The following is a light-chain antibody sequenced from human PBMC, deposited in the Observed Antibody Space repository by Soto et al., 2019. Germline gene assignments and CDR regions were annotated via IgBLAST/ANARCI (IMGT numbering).Light chain of an antibody. Sequence: EMVLTQSPGTLSLSPGERATLSCRASQSVSNSYLAWYQQKPGQAPRLLIHGASTRATGIPDRFSGSGSGTDFTLTISRLEPEDSAVYYCQQYGSSPMYTFGQGTKLEI. CDR3: QQYGSSPMYT. V-gene: IGKV3-20*01. CDR2: GAS. J-gene: IGKJ2*01. CDR1: QSVSNSY.